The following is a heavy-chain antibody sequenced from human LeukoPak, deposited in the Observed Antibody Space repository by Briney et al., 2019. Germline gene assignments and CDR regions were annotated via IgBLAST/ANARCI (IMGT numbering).Heavy chain of an antibody. D-gene: IGHD3-10*01. CDR3: ARGELLWFGELYYGMDV. Sequence: ASVKVSCKASGYTFTSYDINWVRQATGQGLEWTGWMNPNSGNTGYAQKFQGRVTMTRNTSISTAYMELSSPRSEDTAVYYCARGELLWFGELYYGMDVWGQGTTVTVSS. CDR2: MNPNSGNT. V-gene: IGHV1-8*01. CDR1: GYTFTSYD. J-gene: IGHJ6*02.